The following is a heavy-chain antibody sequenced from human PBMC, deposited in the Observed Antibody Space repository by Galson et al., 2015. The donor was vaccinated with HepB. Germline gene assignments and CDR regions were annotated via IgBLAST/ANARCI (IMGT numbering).Heavy chain of an antibody. J-gene: IGHJ4*02. CDR2: ISYDGSTT. Sequence: SLRLSCAASGFSFSSHAMHWFRQAPGKGLEWVTLISYDGSTTYYADSVKGRFTISRDNSKNTLFLQMNSLGPEDTAIYYCVGEEGSRSFDSWGQGTLVTVSS. D-gene: IGHD3-10*01. CDR3: VGEEGSRSFDS. V-gene: IGHV3-30*04. CDR1: GFSFSSHA.